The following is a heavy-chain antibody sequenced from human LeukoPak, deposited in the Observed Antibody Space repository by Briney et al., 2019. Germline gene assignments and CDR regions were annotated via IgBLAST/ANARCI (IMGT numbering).Heavy chain of an antibody. D-gene: IGHD6-13*01. CDR3: AKRHSSWYA. CDR1: GFTFSNYA. CDR2: ISGGGDST. V-gene: IGHV3-23*01. Sequence: GGSLRLSCAASGFTFSNYAMSWVRQAPGKGLEWVSAISGGGDSTYYADSVKGRFTISRDNSKNTLYLQMNSLRAEDTAVYYCAKRHSSWYAWGQGTLVTVSS. J-gene: IGHJ5*02.